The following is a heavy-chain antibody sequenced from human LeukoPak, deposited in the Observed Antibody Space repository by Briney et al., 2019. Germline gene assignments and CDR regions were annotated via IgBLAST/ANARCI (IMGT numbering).Heavy chain of an antibody. CDR3: AKDRGLRSQRSFDI. CDR2: ISGSGGST. Sequence: GGSLRLSCAASGFTFSSYAMSRVRQAPGKGLEWVSGISGSGGSTYYADSVKGRFTISRDNSKNTLYLQMNSLRAEDTAVYYCAKDRGLRSQRSFDIWGQGTMVTVSS. CDR1: GFTFSSYA. D-gene: IGHD4-17*01. V-gene: IGHV3-23*01. J-gene: IGHJ3*02.